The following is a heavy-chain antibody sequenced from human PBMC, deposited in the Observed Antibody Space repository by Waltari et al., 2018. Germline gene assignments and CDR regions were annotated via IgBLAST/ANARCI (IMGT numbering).Heavy chain of an antibody. V-gene: IGHV4-38-2*02. Sequence: QVQLQESGPGLVKPSETLSLTCAVSGYSISSGYYWGWIRQPPGKGLEWIGSIYHMGSTYYNPSLKSRVIISVDTSKNQFSLKLSSVTAADTAVYYCARESDAYYDSSGWALDWGQGTLVTVSS. D-gene: IGHD3-22*01. CDR2: IYHMGST. J-gene: IGHJ4*02. CDR3: ARESDAYYDSSGWALD. CDR1: GYSISSGYY.